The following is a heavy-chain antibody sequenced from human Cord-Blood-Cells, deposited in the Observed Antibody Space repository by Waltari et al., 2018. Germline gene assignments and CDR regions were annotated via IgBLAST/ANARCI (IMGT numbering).Heavy chain of an antibody. J-gene: IGHJ6*02. Sequence: QLQLVESGGGVVQPGASRRLSCAASGFTLSCFGRDWVRQAPCKGLEWVAFIRYDGSNKYYADSVKGRFTISRDNSKNTLYLQMNSLRAEDTAVYYCAKVRCSGGSCYPYGMDVWGQGTTVTVSS. CDR1: GFTLSCFG. CDR3: AKVRCSGGSCYPYGMDV. V-gene: IGHV3-30*02. CDR2: IRYDGSNK. D-gene: IGHD2-15*01.